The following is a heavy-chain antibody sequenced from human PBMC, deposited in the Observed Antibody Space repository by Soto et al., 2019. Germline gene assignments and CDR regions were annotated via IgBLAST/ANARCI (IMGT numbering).Heavy chain of an antibody. CDR1: GGSISSSNW. J-gene: IGHJ6*02. D-gene: IGHD3-16*01. V-gene: IGHV4-4*02. Sequence: PSETLSLTCAVSGGSISSSNWWSWVRQPPGKGLEWIGEIYHSGSTNYNPSLKSRVTISVDMSKNQFSLKLSSVTAADTAVYYCVREGAARGYYYYGMDVWGQGTTVTVSS. CDR2: IYHSGST. CDR3: VREGAARGYYYYGMDV.